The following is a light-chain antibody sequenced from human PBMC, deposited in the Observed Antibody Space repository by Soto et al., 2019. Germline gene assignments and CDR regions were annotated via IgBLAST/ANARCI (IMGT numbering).Light chain of an antibody. CDR3: QQRSNWPPPYT. Sequence: EIVLTQSPATVSLSPGERATLSCRASQSVSSYLAWYQQRPGQAPRLLIYDASTRATGITARFSGSGSGTDFTLTISSLEPEDFAVYYCQQRSNWPPPYTFGQGTKLEIK. CDR2: DAS. CDR1: QSVSSY. J-gene: IGKJ2*01. V-gene: IGKV3-11*01.